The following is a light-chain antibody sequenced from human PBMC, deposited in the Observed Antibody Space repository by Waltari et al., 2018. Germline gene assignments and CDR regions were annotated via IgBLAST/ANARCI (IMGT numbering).Light chain of an antibody. CDR1: RSNIGNNY. CDR3: AAWDDSLSVWV. V-gene: IGLV1-47*01. CDR2: RIY. J-gene: IGLJ3*02. Sequence: QSVLTQPPSASGTPGQRVTISCSGGRSNIGNNYVFWYQQFPGTAPKLLIYRIYQRPWGVPDRFSGSKSGTSASLAISGLRSEDEADYYCAAWDDSLSVWVFGGGTKLTVL.